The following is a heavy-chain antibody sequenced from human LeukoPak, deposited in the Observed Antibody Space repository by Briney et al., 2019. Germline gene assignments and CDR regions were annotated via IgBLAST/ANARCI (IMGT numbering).Heavy chain of an antibody. CDR2: ISYDGSNK. Sequence: GSLRLSCAASGFTFSSYAMHWVRQAPGKGLEWVAVISYDGSNKYYADSVKGRFTISRDNSKNTLYLQMNSLRAEDTAVYYCARDQQLKSCFDYWGQGTLVTVSS. D-gene: IGHD6-13*01. CDR1: GFTFSSYA. CDR3: ARDQQLKSCFDY. V-gene: IGHV3-30*04. J-gene: IGHJ4*02.